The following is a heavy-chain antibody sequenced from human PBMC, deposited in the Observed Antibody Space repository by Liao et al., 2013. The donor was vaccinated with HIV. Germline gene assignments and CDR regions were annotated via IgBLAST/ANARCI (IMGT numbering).Heavy chain of an antibody. V-gene: IGHV4-30-4*08. D-gene: IGHD6-19*01. CDR1: GGSISSGDSY. J-gene: IGHJ4*02. CDR3: AREKGGEGSGCFPAYFDF. Sequence: QVQLQESGPGLVKPSQTLSLTCTVSGGSISSGDSYWSWIRQPPGKGLEWIGYIYYSGITYNNPSLKSRLTMSIDTSRNQFSLKLSSVTAADTAVYYCAREKGGEGSGCFPAYFDFWGQGTLVTVSS. CDR2: IYYSGIT.